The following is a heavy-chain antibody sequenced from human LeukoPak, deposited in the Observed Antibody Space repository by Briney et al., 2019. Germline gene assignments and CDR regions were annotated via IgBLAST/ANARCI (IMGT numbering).Heavy chain of an antibody. CDR3: ARAEKRYCSSTSCYTGPFDY. V-gene: IGHV5-51*01. Sequence: NHGESLKISCKGSGYRFTSYWIGWVRQMPGKGLEWMGIIYPGDSDTRYSPSFQGQVTISADKSISTAYLQWSSLKASDTAMYYCARAEKRYCSSTSCYTGPFDYWGQGTLVTVSS. D-gene: IGHD2-2*02. J-gene: IGHJ4*01. CDR1: GYRFTSYW. CDR2: IYPGDSDT.